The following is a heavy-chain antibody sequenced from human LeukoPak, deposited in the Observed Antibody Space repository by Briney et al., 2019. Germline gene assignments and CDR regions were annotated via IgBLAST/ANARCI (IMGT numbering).Heavy chain of an antibody. Sequence: PSETLSLTCTVSDGSISSSSYYWGWIRQPPGKGLEWIGYIYYSGSTNYNPSLKSRVTISVDTSKNQFSLKLSSVTAADTAVYYCARGIGYSSSWYYFDYWGQGTLVTVSS. D-gene: IGHD6-13*01. CDR2: IYYSGST. V-gene: IGHV4-61*05. J-gene: IGHJ4*02. CDR1: DGSISSSSYY. CDR3: ARGIGYSSSWYYFDY.